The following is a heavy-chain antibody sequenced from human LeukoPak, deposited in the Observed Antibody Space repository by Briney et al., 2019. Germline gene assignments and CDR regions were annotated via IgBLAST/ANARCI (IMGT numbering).Heavy chain of an antibody. CDR1: GFTFSRHS. J-gene: IGHJ3*02. Sequence: GGSLRLSCAASGFTFSRHSMKRVRQAPGKGLVWFSSISSSGSYMYYADSVEGRFTISRENANKSLYLQMNSQRADDTAVYYCATDGDTHNAFDIWGQGAIVTVSS. CDR2: ISSSGSYM. CDR3: ATDGDTHNAFDI. V-gene: IGHV3-21*01. D-gene: IGHD2-21*01.